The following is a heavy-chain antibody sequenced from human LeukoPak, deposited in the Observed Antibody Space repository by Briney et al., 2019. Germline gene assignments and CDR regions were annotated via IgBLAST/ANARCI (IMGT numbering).Heavy chain of an antibody. J-gene: IGHJ5*02. CDR1: GFVFSTSV. CDR3: FKDHLVRGVMAS. D-gene: IGHD3-10*01. CDR2: IWHDGSDI. V-gene: IGHV3-30*02. Sequence: GGSLRLSCTASGFVFSTSVMHWVRQAPGTGLEWVALIWHDGSDINYSDSVKGRFTISRDNSKNTLYLQTHSLTTEDTAVYYCFKDHLVRGVMASWGQGTLVTVSS.